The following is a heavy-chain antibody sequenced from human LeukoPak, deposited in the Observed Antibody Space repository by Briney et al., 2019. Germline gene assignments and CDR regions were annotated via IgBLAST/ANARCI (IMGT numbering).Heavy chain of an antibody. CDR1: GGSISSYY. V-gene: IGHV4-59*01. J-gene: IGHJ4*02. CDR2: IYYSGST. D-gene: IGHD3-22*01. Sequence: SETLSLTCTVSGGSISSYYWSWIRQPPGKGLEWIGYIYYSGSTNYNPSLKSRVTISVDTSKNQFSLKLSSVTAADTAVYYCARGGYYYDSSGTIDYWGQGTLVTVSS. CDR3: ARGGYYYDSSGTIDY.